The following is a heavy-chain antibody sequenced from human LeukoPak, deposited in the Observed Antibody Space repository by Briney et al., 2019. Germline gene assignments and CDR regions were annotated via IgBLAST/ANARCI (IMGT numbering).Heavy chain of an antibody. CDR2: KKQDGSEK. CDR1: GFTFSTYW. D-gene: IGHD6-19*01. Sequence: GGSLRLSCAASGFTFSTYWMSWVRQAPGKGLEWVANKKQDGSEKYYVDSVKGRFTISRDNAKNSLYLQMSSLRAEDTAVYYCARDPFSITVAGNDAFDIWGQGTMVTVSS. J-gene: IGHJ3*02. V-gene: IGHV3-7*01. CDR3: ARDPFSITVAGNDAFDI.